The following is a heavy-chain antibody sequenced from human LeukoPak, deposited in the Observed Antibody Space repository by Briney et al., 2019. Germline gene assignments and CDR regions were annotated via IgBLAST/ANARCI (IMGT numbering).Heavy chain of an antibody. CDR3: ARRFVGYDSTWGASDI. V-gene: IGHV4-59*08. Sequence: PSETLSLTCTVSGGSISGYYWSWIRQPPGKGLEWIGYIYYSGNTNYNPSLKSRVTMSVDTSKNQFSLKLTSVTAADTAVYYCARRFVGYDSTWGASDIWGQGTMDTVSS. CDR2: IYYSGNT. D-gene: IGHD3-22*01. CDR1: GGSISGYY. J-gene: IGHJ3*02.